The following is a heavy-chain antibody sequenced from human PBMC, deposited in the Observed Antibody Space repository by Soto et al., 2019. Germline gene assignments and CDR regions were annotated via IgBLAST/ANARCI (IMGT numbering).Heavy chain of an antibody. CDR3: AKVGEDSYNWNNLYYYYYGMDV. Sequence: QSGGSLRLSCAASGFTFSSYAMSWVRQAPGKGLEWVSAISGSGGSTYYADSVKGRFTISRDNSKNTLYLQMNSLRAEDTAVYYCAKVGEDSYNWNNLYYYYYGMDVWGQGTTVTVSS. CDR1: GFTFSSYA. J-gene: IGHJ6*02. D-gene: IGHD1-20*01. CDR2: ISGSGGST. V-gene: IGHV3-23*01.